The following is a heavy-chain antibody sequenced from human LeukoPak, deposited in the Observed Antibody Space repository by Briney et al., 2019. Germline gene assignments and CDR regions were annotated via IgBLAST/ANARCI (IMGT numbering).Heavy chain of an antibody. CDR2: ISVYSGNT. D-gene: IGHD5-18*01. Sequence: GAAVKVSCRASGYTFSNCGFTWLRQAPGQGLEWMGWISVYSGNTKYAQNLQGRGTLTTDTSTTTGFMELRSLTSDDTALYYCARGGFSYSHSYLDYWGQGTLVTVPS. V-gene: IGHV1-18*01. J-gene: IGHJ4*02. CDR3: ARGGFSYSHSYLDY. CDR1: GYTFSNCG.